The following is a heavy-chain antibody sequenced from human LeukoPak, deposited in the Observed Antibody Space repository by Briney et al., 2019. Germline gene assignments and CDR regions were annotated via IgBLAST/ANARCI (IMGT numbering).Heavy chain of an antibody. J-gene: IGHJ4*02. Sequence: HRASVKVSCKASGYTFTGYYMHWVRQAPGQGLEWMGWINPNSGGTNYAQKFQGRVTMTTDTSTSTAYMELRSLRSDDTAVYYCARDLPRQLSGMTSRHFDYWGQGTLVTVSS. CDR3: ARDLPRQLSGMTSRHFDY. D-gene: IGHD6-6*01. CDR2: INPNSGGT. CDR1: GYTFTGYY. V-gene: IGHV1-2*02.